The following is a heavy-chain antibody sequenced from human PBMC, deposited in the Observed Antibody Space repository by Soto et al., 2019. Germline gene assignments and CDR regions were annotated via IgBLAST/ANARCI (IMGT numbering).Heavy chain of an antibody. J-gene: IGHJ1*01. Sequence: ASVQVCCKASGYIFTAYSMHWVRQAPGHGPEWMGVVNPSRGPTNYAQKFQGRITMTRDTSTSTVYMDLSSLTSEYTAGYYCAREEDCRAGICYAEYLQ. CDR3: AREEDCRAGICYAEYLQ. CDR2: VNPSRGPT. V-gene: IGHV1-46*01. CDR1: GYIFTAYS. D-gene: IGHD2-15*01.